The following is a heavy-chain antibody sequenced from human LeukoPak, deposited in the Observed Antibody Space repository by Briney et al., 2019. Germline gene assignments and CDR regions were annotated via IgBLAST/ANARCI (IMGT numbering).Heavy chain of an antibody. V-gene: IGHV3-23*01. J-gene: IGHJ5*02. CDR2: ISGSGGST. Sequence: SGGSLRLSCAASGFTFSAYAMSWVRQAPGKGLEWVSAISGSGGSTYYADSVKGRFTISRDNSKDTLYLQMNSLRAEDTAVYYCARVAMVRGVNWFDPWGQGTLVTVSS. CDR1: GFTFSAYA. D-gene: IGHD3-10*01. CDR3: ARVAMVRGVNWFDP.